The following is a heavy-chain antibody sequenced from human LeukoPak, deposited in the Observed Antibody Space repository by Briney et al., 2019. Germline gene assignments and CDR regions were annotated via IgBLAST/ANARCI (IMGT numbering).Heavy chain of an antibody. CDR3: ARTPIRDYYYYGMDV. CDR2: MNPNSGNT. Sequence: GASVKVSCKASGHTFTSYDINWVRQATGQGLEWMGWMNPNSGNTGYAQKFQGRVTMTRNTSISTAYMELSSLRSEDTAVYYCARTPIRDYYYYGMDVWGQGTTVTVSS. CDR1: GHTFTSYD. V-gene: IGHV1-8*01. J-gene: IGHJ6*02.